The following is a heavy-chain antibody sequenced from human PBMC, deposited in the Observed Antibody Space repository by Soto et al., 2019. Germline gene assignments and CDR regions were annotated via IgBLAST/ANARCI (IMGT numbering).Heavy chain of an antibody. Sequence: QVQLVESGGGVIQTGRSLRLSCAASGFTFSSYGMHWVRQAPGKGLEWVDVISYDGSNKYYADSVKGRFTISRDNSKNTLYLQMNSLRAEDTAVYYCAKGSCSGGSCQFDYWGQGTLVTVAS. CDR2: ISYDGSNK. CDR1: GFTFSSYG. V-gene: IGHV3-30*18. J-gene: IGHJ4*02. D-gene: IGHD2-15*01. CDR3: AKGSCSGGSCQFDY.